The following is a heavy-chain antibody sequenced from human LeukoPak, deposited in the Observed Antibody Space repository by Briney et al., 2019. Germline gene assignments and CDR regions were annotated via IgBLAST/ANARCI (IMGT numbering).Heavy chain of an antibody. J-gene: IGHJ6*02. CDR1: GDSISNYF. CDR2: IFYDGGT. CDR3: ARDRAPGYYYFGMDV. Sequence: SETLSLTCTVSGDSISNYFWNWIRQPPGKGLEWIGYIFYDGGTNYNPSLQSRVTISLDTSKNQFSLKLSSVSAADTAMYYCARDRAPGYYYFGMDVWGQGTTVIVSS. V-gene: IGHV4-59*01.